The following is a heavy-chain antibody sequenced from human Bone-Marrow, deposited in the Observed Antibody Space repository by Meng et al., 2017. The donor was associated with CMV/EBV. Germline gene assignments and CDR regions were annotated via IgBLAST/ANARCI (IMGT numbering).Heavy chain of an antibody. V-gene: IGHV3-48*03. D-gene: IGHD3-9*01. CDR1: GFTFSSYE. CDR2: ISSSGSTI. Sequence: GGSLRLSCAASGFTFSSYEMNWVRQAPGKGLEWVSYISSSGSTIYYADSVKGRFTISRDNAKNSLYLQMNSLRAEDTAVYYCARSGGSLTGALPPDYWGQGTLVTVPS. CDR3: ARSGGSLTGALPPDY. J-gene: IGHJ4*02.